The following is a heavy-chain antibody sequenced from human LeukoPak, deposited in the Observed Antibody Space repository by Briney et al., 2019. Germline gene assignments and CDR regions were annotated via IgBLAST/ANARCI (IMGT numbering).Heavy chain of an antibody. CDR1: GYTFTGYY. CDR3: ARVTVRGVINNDH. D-gene: IGHD3-10*01. V-gene: IGHV1-2*02. CDR2: INPNSGGT. Sequence: GASVKVSCKASGYTFTGYYMHWVRQAPGQGLEWMGWINPNSGGTNYAQKFQGRVTMTRDTSISTAYMELSRLRSDDTAVYYCARVTVRGVINNDHWGQGTLVTVSS. J-gene: IGHJ4*02.